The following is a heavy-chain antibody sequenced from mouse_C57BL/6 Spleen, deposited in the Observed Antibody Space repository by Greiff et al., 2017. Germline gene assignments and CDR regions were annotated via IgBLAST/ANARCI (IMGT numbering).Heavy chain of an antibody. CDR3: ARIGTTVVADWYFDV. CDR2: IYPGSGNT. CDR1: GYTFTDYY. Sequence: VQLQQSGAELVRPGASVKLSCKASGYTFTDYYINWVKQRPGQGLEWIARIYPGSGNTYYNEKFKGKATLTADKSSSPAYMQLSSLTSEDSAVYFCARIGTTVVADWYFDVWGTGTTVTVSS. J-gene: IGHJ1*03. V-gene: IGHV1-76*01. D-gene: IGHD1-1*01.